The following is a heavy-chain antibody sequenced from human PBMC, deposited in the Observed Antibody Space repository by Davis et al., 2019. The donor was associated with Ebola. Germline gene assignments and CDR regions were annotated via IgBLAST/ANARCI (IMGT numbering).Heavy chain of an antibody. V-gene: IGHV3-73*01. CDR2: IRSKAKSYAT. J-gene: IGHJ4*02. Sequence: PGGSLRLSCAASGLTFSSYAMSWVRQASGKGLEWVGRIRSKAKSYATAYAASVKGRFTISRDDSKNTAYLQMNRLKTEDTAVYDCSIAAAGHGGDYWGQGTLVTVSS. CDR3: SIAAAGHGGDY. D-gene: IGHD6-13*01. CDR1: GLTFSSYA.